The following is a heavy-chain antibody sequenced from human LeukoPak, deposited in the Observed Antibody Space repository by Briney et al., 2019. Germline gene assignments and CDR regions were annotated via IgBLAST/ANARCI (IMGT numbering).Heavy chain of an antibody. CDR1: GYTFTGYY. V-gene: IGHV1-2*06. CDR2: INPNSGGI. CDR3: ARTYTYYYDSSGYYYVYPQFDY. Sequence: ASVKVSCKASGYTFTGYYMHWVRQAPGQGLEWMGRINPNSGGINYAQKFQGRVTMTRDTSISTAYMELSRLRSDDTAVYYCARTYTYYYDSSGYYYVYPQFDYWGQGTLVTVSS. J-gene: IGHJ4*02. D-gene: IGHD3-22*01.